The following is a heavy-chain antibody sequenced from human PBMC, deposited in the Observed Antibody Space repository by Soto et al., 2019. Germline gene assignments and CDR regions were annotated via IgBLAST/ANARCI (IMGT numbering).Heavy chain of an antibody. CDR2: VSHDGRNT. V-gene: IGHV3-30*18. Sequence: VQLVESGGGVVQPGRSLRLSCAASGFTFSDYAMHWGRQVPGKGLEWVAVVSHDGRNTHYADSVKGRFTISRDSSKNTVSLEMTGLRAEDTAVYYCAKGGRQWLVTSDFNYWGQGALVTVSS. D-gene: IGHD6-19*01. CDR1: GFTFSDYA. CDR3: AKGGRQWLVTSDFNY. J-gene: IGHJ4*02.